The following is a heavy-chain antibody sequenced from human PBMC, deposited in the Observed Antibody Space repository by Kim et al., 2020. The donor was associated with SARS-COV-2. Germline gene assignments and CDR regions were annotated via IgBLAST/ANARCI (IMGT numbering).Heavy chain of an antibody. Sequence: GGSLRLSCAASGFTFSSYAMSWVRQAPGKGLEWVSAISGSGGSTYYADSVKGRFTISRDNSKNTLYLQMNSLRAEDTVVYYCAKLSVRGLIYYYYGMDVWGQGTTVTVSS. CDR2: ISGSGGST. J-gene: IGHJ6*02. CDR3: AKLSVRGLIYYYYGMDV. D-gene: IGHD3-10*01. CDR1: GFTFSSYA. V-gene: IGHV3-23*01.